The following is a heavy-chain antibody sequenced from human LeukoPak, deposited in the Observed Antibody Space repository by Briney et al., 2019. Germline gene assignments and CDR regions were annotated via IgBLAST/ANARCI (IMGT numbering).Heavy chain of an antibody. V-gene: IGHV3-23*01. D-gene: IGHD1-20*01. CDR3: AENNWNDMPFVDY. Sequence: PGGSLRLSCAASGFTFRNSAMSWVRQAPGKGLEWVSTISGTGVGTFYADSVKGRLTISRDNPKNTLYLQMNSLRAEDTAVYYCAENNWNDMPFVDYWGQGTLVTVSS. J-gene: IGHJ4*02. CDR1: GFTFRNSA. CDR2: ISGTGVGT.